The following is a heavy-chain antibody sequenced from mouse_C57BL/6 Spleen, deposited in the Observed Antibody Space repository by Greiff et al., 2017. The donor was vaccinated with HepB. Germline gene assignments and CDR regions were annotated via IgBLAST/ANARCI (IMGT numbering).Heavy chain of an antibody. J-gene: IGHJ1*03. Sequence: VQLKQSGGGLVQPGGSLKLSCAASGFTFSDYYMYWVRQTPEKRLEWVAYISNGGGSTYYPDTVKGRFTISRDNAKNTLYLQMSRLKSEDTAMYYCARHCYGSSYGYFDVWGTGTTVTVSS. CDR3: ARHCYGSSYGYFDV. CDR2: ISNGGGST. CDR1: GFTFSDYY. D-gene: IGHD1-1*01. V-gene: IGHV5-12*01.